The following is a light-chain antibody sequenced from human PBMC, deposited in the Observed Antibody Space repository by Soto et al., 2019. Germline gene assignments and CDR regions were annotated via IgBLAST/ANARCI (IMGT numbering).Light chain of an antibody. Sequence: DVQMTQSPSTLSASVGDRVTITCRASQSIGSWVAWYQQKPGKAPKLLIYDASSLESGVPSRFSGSGSGTEFTLTIRSLQPDDFATYYCQQYNSYWTFGQGTKVEVK. CDR3: QQYNSYWT. CDR2: DAS. CDR1: QSIGSW. J-gene: IGKJ1*01. V-gene: IGKV1-5*01.